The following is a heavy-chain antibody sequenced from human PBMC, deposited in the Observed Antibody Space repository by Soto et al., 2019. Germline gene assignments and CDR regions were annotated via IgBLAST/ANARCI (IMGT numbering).Heavy chain of an antibody. J-gene: IGHJ4*02. Sequence: QVQLVQSGAEVKKPGSSVKVSCKASGGTFSSYAISWVRQAPGQGLEWMGGIIPIFGTANYAQKLQGRVTITADESTSTAYMELSSLRSEDTSVYYCARDDVAAKGFDYWGQGTLVTVSS. CDR1: GGTFSSYA. V-gene: IGHV1-69*01. CDR2: IIPIFGTA. D-gene: IGHD6-19*01. CDR3: ARDDVAAKGFDY.